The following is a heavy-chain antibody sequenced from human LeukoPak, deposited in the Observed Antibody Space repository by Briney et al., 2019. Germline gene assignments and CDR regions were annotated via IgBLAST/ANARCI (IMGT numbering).Heavy chain of an antibody. D-gene: IGHD3-10*01. CDR1: GGTMSRYY. CDR2: VHYNGST. CDR3: ARQRREVGLPGVGWFDP. Sequence: PSETLSLTCTVSGGTMSRYYWSWIRQPPGKRLESIGFVHYNGSTSYNPSLKSRVTIPIDTSKNQFSLKVTSVTAADTAVYYCARQRREVGLPGVGWFDPWGQGTLVIVSS. V-gene: IGHV4-59*08. J-gene: IGHJ5*02.